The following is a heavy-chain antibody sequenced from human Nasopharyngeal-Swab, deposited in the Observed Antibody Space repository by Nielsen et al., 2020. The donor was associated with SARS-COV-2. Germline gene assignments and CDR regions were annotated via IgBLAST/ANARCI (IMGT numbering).Heavy chain of an antibody. CDR2: IYYSVST. V-gene: IGHV4-39*01. CDR3: ARRVARAPRHEGDYYYGMDV. D-gene: IGHD3-16*01. J-gene: IGHJ6*02. Sequence: RQAPGKGLEWIGSIYYSVSTYYNPSLKSRVTISVDTSKNQFSLKLSSVTAADTAVYYCARRVARAPRHEGDYYYGMDVWGQGTTVTVSS.